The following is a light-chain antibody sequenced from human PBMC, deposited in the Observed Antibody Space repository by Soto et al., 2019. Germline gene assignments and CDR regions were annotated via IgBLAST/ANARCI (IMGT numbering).Light chain of an antibody. V-gene: IGKV3-15*01. Sequence: EVVLTQSPATLSVSPCERATLSWGASQSVGTNLAWYQQRVGQAPRLLIYIASKRATGVPARFSGNGSGAEFTLTISSLQSEDFAVYYCQQRNNWPWTFGQGTKVDIK. CDR2: IAS. CDR1: QSVGTN. CDR3: QQRNNWPWT. J-gene: IGKJ1*01.